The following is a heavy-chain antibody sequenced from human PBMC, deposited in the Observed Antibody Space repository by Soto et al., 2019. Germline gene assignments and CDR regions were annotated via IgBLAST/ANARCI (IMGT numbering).Heavy chain of an antibody. V-gene: IGHV3-73*01. D-gene: IGHD5-18*01. J-gene: IGHJ4*02. CDR1: GFTFSDSA. CDR3: TRRGDTAMANFDY. Sequence: EVQLVESGGGLVQPGGSLKLSCAASGFTFSDSAVHWVRQASGKALEWLGRVRSKANSYATGHAASVKGRFTISRDDSQNTAYRQMNSLKTEDTAVYYCTRRGDTAMANFDYWGQGILVTVSS. CDR2: VRSKANSYAT.